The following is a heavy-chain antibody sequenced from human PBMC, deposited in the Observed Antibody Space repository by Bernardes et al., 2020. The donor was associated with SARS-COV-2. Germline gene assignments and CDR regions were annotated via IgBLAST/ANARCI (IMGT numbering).Heavy chain of an antibody. CDR1: GGSFSGHY. D-gene: IGHD5-12*01. Sequence: SETLSLTCAVYGGSFSGHYWTWIRQPPGKGLEYIGEMNDSEGTNYNPSLKGRAAISRDLSQNHFSLNLRSVTAADTAVYYCARGRPYSGSPHFYSMDVWGQGTAVTVS. J-gene: IGHJ6*02. CDR3: ARGRPYSGSPHFYSMDV. CDR2: MNDSEGT. V-gene: IGHV4-34*01.